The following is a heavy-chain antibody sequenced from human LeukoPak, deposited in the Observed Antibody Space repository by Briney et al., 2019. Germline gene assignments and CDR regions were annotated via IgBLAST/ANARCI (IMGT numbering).Heavy chain of an antibody. CDR2: IYSGGST. Sequence: PGGSLRLSCAASGLTVSSNYMSWVRQAPGKGLEWVSVIYSGGSTYYADSVKGRFTISRDNSKNTLYLQVNSLRAEDTAVYYCARGSLLWLPLDYWGQGTLVTVSS. V-gene: IGHV3-53*01. CDR1: GLTVSSNY. CDR3: ARGSLLWLPLDY. J-gene: IGHJ4*02. D-gene: IGHD6-19*01.